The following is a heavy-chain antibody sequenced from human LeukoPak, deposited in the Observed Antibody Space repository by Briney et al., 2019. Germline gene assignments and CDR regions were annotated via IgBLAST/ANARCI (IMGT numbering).Heavy chain of an antibody. V-gene: IGHV4-38-2*02. Sequence: SETLSLTCIVSGYSISSGYYWGWIRQPPGKGLEWIGSIYSGSTYYNPSLKSRVTISVDTSKNQFSLKLSSVTAADTAVYYCARDHSVPGPFDYWGQGTLVTVSS. CDR3: ARDHSVPGPFDY. D-gene: IGHD6-19*01. CDR2: IYSGST. CDR1: GYSISSGYY. J-gene: IGHJ4*02.